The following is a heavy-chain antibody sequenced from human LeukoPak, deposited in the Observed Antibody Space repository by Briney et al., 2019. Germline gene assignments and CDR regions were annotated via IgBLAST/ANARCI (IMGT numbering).Heavy chain of an antibody. CDR1: GFTFSSYA. J-gene: IGHJ6*02. CDR3: ARAGLCSSTSCIDYYYYGMDV. V-gene: IGHV3-30-3*01. D-gene: IGHD2-2*01. CDR2: ISYDGSNK. Sequence: PGRSLRLSCAASGFTFSSYAMHWVRQAPGKGLEWVAVISYDGSNKYYADSVKGRFTISRDNSKNTLYPQMNSLRAEDTAVYYCARAGLCSSTSCIDYYYYGMDVWGQGTTVTVSS.